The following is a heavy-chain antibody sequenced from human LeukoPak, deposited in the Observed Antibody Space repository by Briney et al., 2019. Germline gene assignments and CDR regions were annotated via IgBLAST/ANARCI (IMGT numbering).Heavy chain of an antibody. CDR3: ARVMVSGWYDY. D-gene: IGHD6-19*01. CDR2: INPNTGGT. V-gene: IGHV1-2*02. CDR1: GYTFTGHY. J-gene: IGHJ4*02. Sequence: ASVKVSCKASGYTFTGHYIHWVRQAPGQGLEWMGWINPNTGGTDCAQEFQGRVTMTRDTSISTAYMELSRLRSDETAVYYCARVMVSGWYDYWGQGTLVTVSS.